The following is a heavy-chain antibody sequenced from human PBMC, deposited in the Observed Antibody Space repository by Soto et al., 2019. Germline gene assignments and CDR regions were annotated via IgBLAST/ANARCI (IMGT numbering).Heavy chain of an antibody. D-gene: IGHD2-15*01. CDR1: GFTFSSYA. V-gene: IGHV3-30-3*01. CDR3: ARAGCDGGSCYTLVGLRYGMDV. J-gene: IGHJ6*02. CDR2: ISYDGSNK. Sequence: QVQLVESGGGVVQPGRSLRLSCAASGFTFSSYAMHWVRQAPGKGLEWVAVISYDGSNKYYADSVKGRFTISRDNSKNTLSLQMNSLRAEDTAVYYCARAGCDGGSCYTLVGLRYGMDVWGQGTTSPSP.